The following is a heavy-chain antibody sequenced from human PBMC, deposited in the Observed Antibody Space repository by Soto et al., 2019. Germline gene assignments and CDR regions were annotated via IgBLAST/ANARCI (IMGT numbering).Heavy chain of an antibody. D-gene: IGHD1-20*01. CDR2: ISYDGSNK. Sequence: PGGSLRLSCAASGFTFSSYGMHWVRQAPGKGLEWVAVISYDGSNKYYADSVKGRFTISRDNSKNTLYLQMNSLRAEDTAVYYCAKVTGTSGMDVWGQGTTVTVSS. CDR3: AKVTGTSGMDV. V-gene: IGHV3-30*18. CDR1: GFTFSSYG. J-gene: IGHJ6*02.